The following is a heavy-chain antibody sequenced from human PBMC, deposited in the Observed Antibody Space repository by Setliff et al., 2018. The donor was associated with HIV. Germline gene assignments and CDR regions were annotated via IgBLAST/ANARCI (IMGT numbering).Heavy chain of an antibody. Sequence: GESLKISCQGPGYSFSTYWIGWVRQMPGKGLEWMGIMYPGTSTTKYSPSFQGQVTISADKSISTTYLQWSSLKASDTAMYYCASLSGYSGDAFDVWGQGTMVTVSS. V-gene: IGHV5-51*01. CDR2: MYPGTSTT. J-gene: IGHJ3*01. CDR3: ASLSGYSGDAFDV. D-gene: IGHD3-22*01. CDR1: GYSFSTYW.